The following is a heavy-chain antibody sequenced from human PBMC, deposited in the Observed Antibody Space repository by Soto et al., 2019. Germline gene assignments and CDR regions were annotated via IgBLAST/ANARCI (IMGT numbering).Heavy chain of an antibody. V-gene: IGHV3-23*01. J-gene: IGHJ5*02. D-gene: IGHD3-22*01. CDR3: AKQSRGYYDSAGFPRGWFDP. Sequence: QTGGSLRLSCAASKFIFSHYAMNWVRQAPGKGLEWVSAISGSGGFTYYADSVKGRVTISRDNSKNTLYLQMSNLRADDTAVYYCAKQSRGYYDSAGFPRGWFDPWGQGTLVTVSS. CDR2: ISGSGGFT. CDR1: KFIFSHYA.